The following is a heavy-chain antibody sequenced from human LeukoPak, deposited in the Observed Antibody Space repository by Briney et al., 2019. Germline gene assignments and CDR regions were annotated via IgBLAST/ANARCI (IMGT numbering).Heavy chain of an antibody. J-gene: IGHJ4*02. Sequence: SETLSLTCAVSGYSISSGHYWGWIRPPPGKGLEWIGSIYRSGSTYYNPSLKSRVTISVDTSRNHCSLRLSAVTAADTAVYYCARRFRGVVAHKTYYFAYWGQGTLVTVSS. CDR2: IYRSGST. CDR1: GYSISSGHY. D-gene: IGHD2-15*01. CDR3: ARRFRGVVAHKTYYFAY. V-gene: IGHV4-38-2*01.